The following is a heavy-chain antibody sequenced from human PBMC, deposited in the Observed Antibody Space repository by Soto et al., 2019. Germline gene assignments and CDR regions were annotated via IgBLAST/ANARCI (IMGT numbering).Heavy chain of an antibody. CDR3: AAGYYYGSGSPDY. Sequence: QMQLVQSGPEVKKPGTSVKVSCKTSGFTFTSSAVQWVRQARGQRLEWIGWIVVGSGNTNYAQKFQERVTITRDMSTSTAYVELSSLRSEDTAVYYCAAGYYYGSGSPDYWGQGTLVTVSS. D-gene: IGHD3-10*01. CDR1: GFTFTSSA. CDR2: IVVGSGNT. V-gene: IGHV1-58*01. J-gene: IGHJ4*02.